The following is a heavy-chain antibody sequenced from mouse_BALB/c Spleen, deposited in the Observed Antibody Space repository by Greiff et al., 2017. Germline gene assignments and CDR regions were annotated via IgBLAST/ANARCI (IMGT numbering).Heavy chain of an antibody. V-gene: IGHV10S3*01. J-gene: IGHJ3*01. Sequence: TGGGLVQPKGSLKLSCAASGFTFNTNAMNWVRQAPGKGLEWVARIRSKSNNYATYYADSVKDRFTISRDDSQSMLYLQMNNLKTEDTAMYYCVRMITGFAYWGQGTLVTVSA. CDR1: GFTFNTNA. CDR3: VRMITGFAY. D-gene: IGHD2-4*01. CDR2: IRSKSNNYAT.